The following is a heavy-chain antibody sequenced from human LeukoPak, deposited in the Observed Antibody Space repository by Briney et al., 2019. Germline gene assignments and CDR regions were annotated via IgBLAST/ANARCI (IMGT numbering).Heavy chain of an antibody. CDR2: INPNSGGT. CDR3: ARAGYYYGSGSYYIFDY. D-gene: IGHD3-10*01. V-gene: IGHV1-2*02. J-gene: IGHJ4*02. CDR1: GYTFTGYY. Sequence: EASVKVSCKASGYTFTGYYMHWVRQAPGQGLEWMGWINPNSGGTNYAQKFQGRVTMTRDTSISTAYMELSRLRSDDTAVYYCARAGYYYGSGSYYIFDYWGQGTLVTVSS.